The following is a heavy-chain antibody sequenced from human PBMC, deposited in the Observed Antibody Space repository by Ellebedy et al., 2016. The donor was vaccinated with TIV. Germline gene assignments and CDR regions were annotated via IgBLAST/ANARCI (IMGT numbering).Heavy chain of an antibody. CDR3: ATLSRWEAFDI. Sequence: SVKVSXXASGGTFSSSAFSWVRQAPGQGLEWMGRFISLLGTPDYAQKLQGRVTITADKSTRTLYMELSSLRSEDTAVYYSATLSRWEAFDIWGQGTIVTVSS. V-gene: IGHV1-69*04. CDR1: GGTFSSSA. D-gene: IGHD1-26*01. J-gene: IGHJ3*02. CDR2: FISLLGTP.